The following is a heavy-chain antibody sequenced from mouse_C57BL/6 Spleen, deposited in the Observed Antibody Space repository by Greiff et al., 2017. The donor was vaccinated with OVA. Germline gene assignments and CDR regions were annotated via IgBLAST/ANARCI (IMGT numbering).Heavy chain of an antibody. CDR2: IYPRDGST. Sequence: QVQLKQSGPELVKPGASVKLSCKASGYTFTSYDINWVKQRPGQGLEWIGWIYPRDGSTKSNEKFKGKATLTVDTSSSTAYMEHHSLTSEDSAVYVCARGAVVEDWYFDVWGTGTTGTVSS. J-gene: IGHJ1*03. CDR1: GYTFTSYD. V-gene: IGHV1-85*01. D-gene: IGHD1-1*01. CDR3: ARGAVVEDWYFDV.